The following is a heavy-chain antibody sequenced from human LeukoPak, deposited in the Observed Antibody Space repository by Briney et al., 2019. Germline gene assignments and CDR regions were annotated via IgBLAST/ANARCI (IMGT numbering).Heavy chain of an antibody. CDR1: GFTFSSYS. CDR3: ARFETCTSTTCDDTFDI. Sequence: GGSLRLSCAASGFTFSSYSLNWVRQAPGKGLEWVSSISSRGSSIYYAGSVKGRFTISRDNAKNSLYLQMNSLRAEDTAVYYCARFETCTSTTCDDTFDIWGQGTMVTVSS. CDR2: ISSRGSSI. J-gene: IGHJ3*02. V-gene: IGHV3-21*01. D-gene: IGHD2-2*01.